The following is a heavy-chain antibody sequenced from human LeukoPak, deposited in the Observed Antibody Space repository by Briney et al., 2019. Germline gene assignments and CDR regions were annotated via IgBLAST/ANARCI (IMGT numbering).Heavy chain of an antibody. D-gene: IGHD3-16*02. J-gene: IGHJ5*02. V-gene: IGHV1-69*05. CDR3: ARGNDYVWGSYRYWFDP. CDR2: IIPIFGTA. Sequence: SVKVSCKASGGTFSSYAISWLRQAPGQGLEWMGRIIPIFGTANYAQKFQGRVTITTDESTSTAYMELSSLRSEDTAVYYCARGNDYVWGSYRYWFDPWGQGTLVTVSS. CDR1: GGTFSSYA.